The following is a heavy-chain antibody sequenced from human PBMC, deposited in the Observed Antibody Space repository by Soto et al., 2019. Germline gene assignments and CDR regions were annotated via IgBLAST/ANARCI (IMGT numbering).Heavy chain of an antibody. CDR2: VSAYNGNT. D-gene: IGHD6-13*01. Sequence: QVQLVQSGAEVKKPGASMKASCKASGFTFTGYGISWVRQAPGQGLEWMGWVSAYNGNTHYAQKLQGRVTMTTDTSTTTAYMELRSLRSDDTAVYYCSRGGSSWQPHEDYWGQGTLVTVSS. V-gene: IGHV1-18*01. J-gene: IGHJ4*02. CDR3: SRGGSSWQPHEDY. CDR1: GFTFTGYG.